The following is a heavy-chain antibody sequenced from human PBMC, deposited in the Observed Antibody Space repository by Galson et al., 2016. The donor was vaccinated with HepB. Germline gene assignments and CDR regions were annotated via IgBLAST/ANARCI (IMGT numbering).Heavy chain of an antibody. V-gene: IGHV3-23*01. Sequence: LRLSCAASGLTFGSYGMSWVRQAPGKGLEWASSISGRGGITYDADSVKGRFTISRDNSKNTLFLQMNSLRAEDTAVYYCVVDQGLGQSMVRGAPPAWGQGSLVTVSS. J-gene: IGHJ5*02. CDR3: VVDQGLGQSMVRGAPPA. D-gene: IGHD3-10*01. CDR1: GLTFGSYG. CDR2: ISGRGGIT.